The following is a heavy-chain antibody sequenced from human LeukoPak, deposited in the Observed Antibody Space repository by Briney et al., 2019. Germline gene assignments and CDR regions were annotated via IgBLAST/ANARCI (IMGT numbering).Heavy chain of an antibody. D-gene: IGHD6-19*01. J-gene: IGHJ4*02. CDR3: ARSPPHSSGWTWVFDY. V-gene: IGHV1-2*02. Sequence: ASVKVSCKASGYTFTGYYMHWVRQAPGQGLEWMGWINPNSGGTNYAQKFQGRVTITRDTSISTAYMELSRLRSDDTAVYYCARSPPHSSGWTWVFDYWGQGTLVTVSS. CDR2: INPNSGGT. CDR1: GYTFTGYY.